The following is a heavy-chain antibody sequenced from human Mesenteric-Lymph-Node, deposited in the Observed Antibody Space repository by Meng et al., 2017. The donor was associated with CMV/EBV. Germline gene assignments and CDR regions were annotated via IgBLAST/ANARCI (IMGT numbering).Heavy chain of an antibody. V-gene: IGHV3-30*02. J-gene: IGHJ4*02. D-gene: IGHD6-13*01. CDR1: GFIFSSYG. CDR3: AKDREQQLVMIDH. Sequence: GGSLRLSCAASGFIFSSYGMHWVRQAPGKGLEWVAFIRDNGGNIYYADSVKGRFTISRDNSKNTLYLQMNSLGIEDTALYYCAKDREQQLVMIDHWGPGTLVTVSS. CDR2: IRDNGGNI.